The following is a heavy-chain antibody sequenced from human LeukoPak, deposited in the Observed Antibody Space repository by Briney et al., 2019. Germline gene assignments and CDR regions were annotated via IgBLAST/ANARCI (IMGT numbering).Heavy chain of an antibody. J-gene: IGHJ4*02. D-gene: IGHD6-13*01. CDR2: INPNSGGT. CDR3: ARDMGTGSSWYLYPY. V-gene: IGHV1-2*02. CDR1: GYTFTGYY. Sequence: GASVKVSCKASGYTFTGYYMHWVRQAPGQGLEWMGWINPNSGGTNYAQKFQGRVTMTRDTSISTAYMELSRLRSDDTAVYYCARDMGTGSSWYLYPYWGQGTLVTVSS.